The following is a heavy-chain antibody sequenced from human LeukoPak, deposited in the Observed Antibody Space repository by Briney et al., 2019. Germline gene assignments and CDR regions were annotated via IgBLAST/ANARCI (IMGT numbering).Heavy chain of an antibody. Sequence: ASVKVSCKASGYTFANYGINWLRQAPGQGLEWMGWISLDSGNTGYAQRVQGRVTLTTDTSTSTAYMELRSLRSDDTAVYFCARVTYLRPYQLDYWGQGTLVSISS. J-gene: IGHJ4*02. CDR2: ISLDSGNT. V-gene: IGHV1-18*01. CDR3: ARVTYLRPYQLDY. CDR1: GYTFANYG. D-gene: IGHD2-2*01.